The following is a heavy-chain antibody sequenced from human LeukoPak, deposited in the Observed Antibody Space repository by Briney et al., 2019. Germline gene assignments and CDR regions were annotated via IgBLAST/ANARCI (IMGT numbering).Heavy chain of an antibody. J-gene: IGHJ4*02. V-gene: IGHV1-69*13. Sequence: SVKVSCKASGGTFSSYAISWVRQAPGQGLEWMGGIIPIFGTANYAQKFQGRVTITADESTSTAYMELSSLRSEDTAVYYCARGTTLVTNYFGYWGQGTLVTVSS. D-gene: IGHD5-18*01. CDR3: ARGTTLVTNYFGY. CDR2: IIPIFGTA. CDR1: GGTFSSYA.